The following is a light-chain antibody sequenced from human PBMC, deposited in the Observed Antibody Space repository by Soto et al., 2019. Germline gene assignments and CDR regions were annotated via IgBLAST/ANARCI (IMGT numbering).Light chain of an antibody. CDR3: QQSYTNLYT. CDR2: GVS. CDR1: QNINKY. V-gene: IGKV1-39*01. J-gene: IGKJ2*01. Sequence: DIQMTQSPSSLSASVGDTVTITCRASQNINKYLSWYQQKPGKAPKLLIYGVSRLQSGVPSRFSGGGSGADFTLTIRSLQPEDSATYYCQQSYTNLYTFGQGTKLEI.